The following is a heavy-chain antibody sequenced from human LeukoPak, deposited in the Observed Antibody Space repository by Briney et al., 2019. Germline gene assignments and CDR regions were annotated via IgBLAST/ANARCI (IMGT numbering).Heavy chain of an antibody. V-gene: IGHV3-33*06. J-gene: IGHJ4*02. Sequence: GGSLRLSCAASGFTFSSYGMHWVRQAPGKGLEWVAVIWYDGSNKYCADSVKGRFTISRDNSKNTLYLQMNSLRAEDTAVYYCAKDGLSGDWGYFDYWGQGTLVTVSS. CDR3: AKDGLSGDWGYFDY. D-gene: IGHD2-21*02. CDR1: GFTFSSYG. CDR2: IWYDGSNK.